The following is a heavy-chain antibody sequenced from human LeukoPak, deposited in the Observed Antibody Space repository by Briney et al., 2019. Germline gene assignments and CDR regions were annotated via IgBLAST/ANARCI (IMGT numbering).Heavy chain of an antibody. CDR1: SDSISSSSYL. V-gene: IGHV4-39*07. J-gene: IGHJ4*02. Sequence: SETLSLTCSVSSDSISSSSYLWVWVRQPPGKGLEWIGDIYSNGHISYNPSLKSRLTLSLDTSKNQFSLKVTSVTAADTAVYFCARVRCSDGLCNFFDFWSQGTLVTVSS. CDR3: ARVRCSDGLCNFFDF. CDR2: IYSNGHI. D-gene: IGHD2-15*01.